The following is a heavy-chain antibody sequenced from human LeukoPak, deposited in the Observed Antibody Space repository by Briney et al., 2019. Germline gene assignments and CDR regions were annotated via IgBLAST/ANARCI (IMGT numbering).Heavy chain of an antibody. V-gene: IGHV4-30-4*01. CDR3: ASSVGYCSSTSCYPDY. CDR1: GGSISSGDYY. CDR2: IYYSGST. Sequence: SQTLSRTCTVSGGSISSGDYYWSWIRQPPGKGLEWIGYIYYSGSTYYNPSLKSRVTISVDTSKNQFSLKLSSVTAADTAVYYCASSVGYCSSTSCYPDYWGQGTLVTVSS. J-gene: IGHJ4*02. D-gene: IGHD2-2*01.